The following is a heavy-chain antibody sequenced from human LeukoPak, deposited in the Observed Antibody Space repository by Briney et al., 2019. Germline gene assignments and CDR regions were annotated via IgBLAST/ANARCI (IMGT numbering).Heavy chain of an antibody. Sequence: GGSLRLSCAASGFTFSDHYMDWVRQAPGKGLEWVGRTRNKANSYTTEYAASVKGRFTIAGDESKNSLYLQMNSLKTEDTAVYYCARATYYYDSSGYLYYMDVWGKGTTVTVSS. J-gene: IGHJ6*03. V-gene: IGHV3-72*01. CDR1: GFTFSDHY. CDR3: ARATYYYDSSGYLYYMDV. CDR2: TRNKANSYTT. D-gene: IGHD3-22*01.